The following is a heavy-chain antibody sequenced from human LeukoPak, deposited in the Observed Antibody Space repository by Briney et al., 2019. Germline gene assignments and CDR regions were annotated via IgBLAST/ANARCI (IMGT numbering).Heavy chain of an antibody. D-gene: IGHD6-6*01. CDR3: ARRPYSSSSGRMHYFDY. Sequence: SQTLSLTCTVSGGSISSGGYYWSWIRQHPGKGLEWIGYIYYSGSTYYNPSLKSRVTISVDTSKNQFSLKLSSVTAADTAVYYCARRPYSSSSGRMHYFDYWGQGTLVTVSS. CDR2: IYYSGST. V-gene: IGHV4-31*03. CDR1: GGSISSGGYY. J-gene: IGHJ4*02.